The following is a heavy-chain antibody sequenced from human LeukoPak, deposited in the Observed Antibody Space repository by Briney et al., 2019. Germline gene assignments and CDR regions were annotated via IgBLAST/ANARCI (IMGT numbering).Heavy chain of an antibody. CDR1: GFTFNTYW. D-gene: IGHD3-16*01. CDR2: INPSESVK. Sequence: GGSPRLSCTASGFTFNTYWMNWARQAPGKGLEWVASINPSESVKYYVNSVKGRFTISRDNAKNSLYLQMSNLRAEDTAVYFCARGGGLDVWGQGATVTVSS. V-gene: IGHV3-7*03. CDR3: ARGGGLDV. J-gene: IGHJ6*02.